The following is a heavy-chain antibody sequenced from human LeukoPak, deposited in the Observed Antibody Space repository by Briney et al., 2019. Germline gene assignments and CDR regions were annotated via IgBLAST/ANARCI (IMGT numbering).Heavy chain of an antibody. CDR3: VRESLGSYKTVVIVARGHDAFDM. Sequence: ASVKVSCKASGYTLTKYYIHWVRQAPGQGLEWMGIINPSAGSTNYAQKFQGRVTLTRDTSTSTVYMNVSNLRSEDTAVYYCVRESLGSYKTVVIVARGHDAFDMWGQGTMVTVSS. CDR1: GYTLTKYY. J-gene: IGHJ3*02. D-gene: IGHD3-22*01. CDR2: INPSAGST. V-gene: IGHV1-46*01.